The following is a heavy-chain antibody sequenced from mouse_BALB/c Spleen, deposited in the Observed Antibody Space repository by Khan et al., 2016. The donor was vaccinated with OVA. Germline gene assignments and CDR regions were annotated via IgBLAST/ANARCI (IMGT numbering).Heavy chain of an antibody. CDR1: GYTFTSYT. CDR2: INPSNGYT. D-gene: IGHD2-14*01. Sequence: VQLQQSGSELARPGASVKMSCKASGYTFTSYTMHWVKQRPGQGLEWIGYINPSNGYTSYKQKFKDKATLNADKSSRTAYLQLSSLTSEDSAVFYCARGVAYYGCDGCIAFWSQGTLVTVSA. J-gene: IGHJ3*01. V-gene: IGHV1-4*01. CDR3: ARGVAYYGCDGCIAF.